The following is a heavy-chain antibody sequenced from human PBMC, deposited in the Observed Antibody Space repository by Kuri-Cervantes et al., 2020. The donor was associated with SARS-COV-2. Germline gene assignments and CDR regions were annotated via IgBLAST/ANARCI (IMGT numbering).Heavy chain of an antibody. CDR1: GFSLSTSGVG. CDR3: AREGNSGWFAFEI. Sequence: SGPTLVKPTQTLTLTCTFSGFSLSTSGVGVGWIRQPPGKALEWLALIYWDDDKRYGPTLKSRLTITKDTSKNQVVLRMTKMGLADTATYYCAREGNSGWFAFEIWGQGTTVTVSS. D-gene: IGHD5-12*01. J-gene: IGHJ3*02. CDR2: IYWDDDK. V-gene: IGHV2-5*05.